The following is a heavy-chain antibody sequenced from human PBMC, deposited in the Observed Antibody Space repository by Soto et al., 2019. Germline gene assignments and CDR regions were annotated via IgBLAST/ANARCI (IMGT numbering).Heavy chain of an antibody. D-gene: IGHD2-2*01. Sequence: GASVKVSCKASGYTFTSYGISWVRQAPGQGLEWMGWISAYNGNTNYAQKLQGRVTMTTDTSTSTAYMELRSLRSDDTAVYYCARDGCSSTSCEYYYYGMDVWGQGTTVTVS. CDR2: ISAYNGNT. J-gene: IGHJ6*02. CDR1: GYTFTSYG. CDR3: ARDGCSSTSCEYYYYGMDV. V-gene: IGHV1-18*01.